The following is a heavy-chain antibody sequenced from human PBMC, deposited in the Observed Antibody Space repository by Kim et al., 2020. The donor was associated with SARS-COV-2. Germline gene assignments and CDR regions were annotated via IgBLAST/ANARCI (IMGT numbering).Heavy chain of an antibody. D-gene: IGHD3-16*02. CDR1: GGSISSRSYY. CDR2: IYYSGST. J-gene: IGHJ4*02. Sequence: SQTLSLTCTVSGGSISSRSYYWGWIRQPPGKGLEWIGSIYYSGSTYYNPSLKSRVTISVDTSKNQFSLKLSSVTAADTAVYYCARHAPYDYVWGSYRYTPFDYWGQGTLVTVSS. CDR3: ARHAPYDYVWGSYRYTPFDY. V-gene: IGHV4-39*01.